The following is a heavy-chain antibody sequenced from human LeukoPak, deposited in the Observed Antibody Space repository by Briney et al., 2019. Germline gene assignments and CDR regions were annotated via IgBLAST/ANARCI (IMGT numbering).Heavy chain of an antibody. CDR2: IYYSGST. J-gene: IGHJ4*02. CDR1: GVSITSNY. CDR3: ARSRWFGELDY. Sequence: SQTLSLTCTVSGVSITSNYWHWIRQPPGKGLEWIGYIYYSGSTNYNPSLKSRVTISVDTSKNQLSLKLSSVSAADTAVYYCARSRWFGELDYWGQGMLVTVSS. V-gene: IGHV4-59*01. D-gene: IGHD3-10*01.